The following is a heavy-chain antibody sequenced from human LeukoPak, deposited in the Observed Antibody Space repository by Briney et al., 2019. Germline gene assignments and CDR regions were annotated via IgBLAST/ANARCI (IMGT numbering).Heavy chain of an antibody. D-gene: IGHD1-26*01. V-gene: IGHV1-2*06. J-gene: IGHJ4*02. CDR2: INPNSGGT. Sequence: ASVKVSCKGFGYTFTGYYMHWVRQAPGQGLEWMGRINPNSGGTNYAQKFQGRVTMTRDTSISTAYMELSRLRSDDTAVYYCARDRPVGGRTFKTNDCWGQGTLVTVSS. CDR3: ARDRPVGGRTFKTNDC. CDR1: GYTFTGYY.